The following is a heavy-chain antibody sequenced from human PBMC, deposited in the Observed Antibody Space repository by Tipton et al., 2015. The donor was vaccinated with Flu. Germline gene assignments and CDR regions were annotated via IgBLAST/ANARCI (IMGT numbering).Heavy chain of an antibody. CDR1: GGTFSSYA. CDR3: ASTLRYYYDSSGYEGDS. CDR2: IIPIFGTA. D-gene: IGHD3-22*01. J-gene: IGHJ4*02. Sequence: QLVQSGAEVKKPGSSVKVSCKASGGTFSSYAISWVRQAPGQGLEWMGGIIPIFGTANYAQKFQGRVTITADESTSTAYMELSSLRSEDTAVYYCASTLRYYYDSSGYEGDSWGQGTLVPVSS. V-gene: IGHV1-69*01.